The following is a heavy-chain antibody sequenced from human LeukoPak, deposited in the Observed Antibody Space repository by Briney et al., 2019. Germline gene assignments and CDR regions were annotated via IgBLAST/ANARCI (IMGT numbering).Heavy chain of an antibody. D-gene: IGHD3-22*01. CDR2: IFYSGTT. V-gene: IGHV4-61*01. Sequence: PSETLSLTCTVSSGSISTSNYYWSWIRQPPGKGLEWIGFIFYSGTTNYNPSLKSRVTISVDTSKNQFSLKLSSVTAADTAVYYCARGGWNKFDYWGQGTLVTVSS. J-gene: IGHJ4*02. CDR3: ARGGWNKFDY. CDR1: SGSISTSNYY.